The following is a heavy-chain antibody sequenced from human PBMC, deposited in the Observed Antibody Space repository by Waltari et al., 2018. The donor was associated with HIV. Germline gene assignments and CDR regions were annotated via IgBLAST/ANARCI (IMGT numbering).Heavy chain of an antibody. CDR2: INHSGST. Sequence: QVQLQQWGAGLLKPSETLSLTCAVYGGSFSGYYWSWIRQPPGKGLEWIGEINHSGSTNYNPSLKSRVTISVDTSKNQFSLKLSSVTAADTAVYYCARGCSGSYSDYWGQGTLVTVSS. J-gene: IGHJ4*01. CDR3: ARGCSGSYSDY. CDR1: GGSFSGYY. D-gene: IGHD1-26*01. V-gene: IGHV4-34*01.